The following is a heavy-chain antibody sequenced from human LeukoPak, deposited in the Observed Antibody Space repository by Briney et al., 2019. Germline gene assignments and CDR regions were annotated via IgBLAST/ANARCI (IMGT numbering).Heavy chain of an antibody. CDR2: ISWSTGTT. V-gene: IGHV3-9*01. CDR1: GFPFDDFA. J-gene: IGHJ6*02. D-gene: IGHD3-3*01. CDR3: ATAPFWSYGMDV. Sequence: GGSLRLSCAASGFPFDDFAMHWVRQAPGKGLEWVSGISWSTGTTGYASSVKGRFTISRDNSENTLYLQMNSLRAEDAAVYYCATAPFWSYGMDVWGQGTTVTVSS.